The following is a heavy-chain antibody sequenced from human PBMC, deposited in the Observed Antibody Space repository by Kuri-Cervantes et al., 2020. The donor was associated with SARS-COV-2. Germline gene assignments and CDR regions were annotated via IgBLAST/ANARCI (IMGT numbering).Heavy chain of an antibody. CDR2: INSDGSST. Sequence: GESLKISCAASGFTFSSYAMHWVRQAPGKGLVWVSRINSDGSSTSYADSVKGRFTISRDNAKNTLYLQMNSLRAEDTAVYYCARDSLTTVSYNWFDPWGQGTLVTVSS. CDR1: GFTFSSYA. D-gene: IGHD4-11*01. V-gene: IGHV3-74*01. CDR3: ARDSLTTVSYNWFDP. J-gene: IGHJ5*02.